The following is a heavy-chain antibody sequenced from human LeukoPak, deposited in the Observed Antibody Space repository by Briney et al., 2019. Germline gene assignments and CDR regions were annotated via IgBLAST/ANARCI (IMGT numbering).Heavy chain of an antibody. CDR3: SKWGDYDVLTGYYDSDF. J-gene: IGHJ4*02. Sequence: PGGSLRLSCAASGFTFSNYAMSWVRQAPGKGLEWVSAIVGSGGSTYYADSVKGRFSISRDNSKHTLFLQMNSLRVEDTALYYCSKWGDYDVLTGYYDSDFWGQGTLVTVSS. V-gene: IGHV3-23*01. CDR2: IVGSGGST. CDR1: GFTFSNYA. D-gene: IGHD3-9*01.